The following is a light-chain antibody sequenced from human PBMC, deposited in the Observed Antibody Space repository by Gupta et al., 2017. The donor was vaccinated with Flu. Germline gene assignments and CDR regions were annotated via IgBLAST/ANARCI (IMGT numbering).Light chain of an antibody. V-gene: IGLV2-14*01. CDR2: EVS. CDR3: SSYTSRGTLV. J-gene: IGLJ1*01. Sequence: SSDIGTYKYVSWYQHHPGKAPKLMIYEVSNRPSGVSNRFSGSKSGNTASLTISGLQAEDESDYYCSSYTSRGTLVFGTGTKVTVL. CDR1: SSDIGTYKY.